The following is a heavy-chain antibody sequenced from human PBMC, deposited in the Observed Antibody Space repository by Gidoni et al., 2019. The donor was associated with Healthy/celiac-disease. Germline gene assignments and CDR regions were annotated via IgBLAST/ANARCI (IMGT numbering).Heavy chain of an antibody. CDR3: ARGIEWELLGFDY. CDR1: GYTFTSYY. V-gene: IGHV1-46*03. J-gene: IGHJ4*02. Sequence: QVQLVQSGAEVKKPGASVKGSCKASGYTFTSYYMHWVRQAPGQGLEWMGVINPSGGSTSYAQKFQGRVTVTRDTSTSTVYMELSSLRSEDTAVYYCARGIEWELLGFDYWGQGTLVTGSS. D-gene: IGHD1-26*01. CDR2: INPSGGST.